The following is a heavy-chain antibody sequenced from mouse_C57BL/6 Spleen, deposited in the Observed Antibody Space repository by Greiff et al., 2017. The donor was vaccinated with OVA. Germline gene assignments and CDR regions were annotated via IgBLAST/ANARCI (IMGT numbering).Heavy chain of an antibody. D-gene: IGHD1-1*01. Sequence: QVQLQQSGAELARPGASVKLSCKASGYTFTSYGISWVKQRTGQGLEWIGEIYPRSGNTYYNEKFKGKATLTADKSSSTAYMELRSLTSEDSAVYFCARSDTTVVEGYFDDWGKGTTLTVSS. CDR1: GYTFTSYG. CDR3: ARSDTTVVEGYFDD. CDR2: IYPRSGNT. V-gene: IGHV1-81*01. J-gene: IGHJ2*01.